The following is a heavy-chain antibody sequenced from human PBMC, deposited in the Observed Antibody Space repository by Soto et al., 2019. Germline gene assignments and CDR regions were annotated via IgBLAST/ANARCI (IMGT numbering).Heavy chain of an antibody. Sequence: EVQLLESGGGLVQPGGSLRLSCAASGFSFSSYAMTWVRQAPGKGLEWVSAIGSDGVDTYYVDSVRGRFTISRDNSKNTLYLQMNSLRAEDTAVYYWAKRSAWGTFYFDYWGQGTLVTVSS. CDR2: IGSDGVDT. CDR1: GFSFSSYA. V-gene: IGHV3-23*01. D-gene: IGHD6-25*01. J-gene: IGHJ4*02. CDR3: AKRSAWGTFYFDY.